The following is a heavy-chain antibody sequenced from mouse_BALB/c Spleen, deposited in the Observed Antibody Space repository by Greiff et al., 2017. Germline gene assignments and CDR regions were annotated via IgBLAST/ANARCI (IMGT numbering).Heavy chain of an antibody. CDR1: GYSFTGYF. CDR3: ARGDRGSTVYYAMDY. CDR2: INPYNGDT. D-gene: IGHD1-1*01. Sequence: VQLKESGPELVKPGASVKISCKASGYSFTGYFMNWVMQSHGKSLEWIGRINPYNGDTFYNQKFKGKATLTVDKSSSTAHMELRSLASEDSAVYYCARGDRGSTVYYAMDYWGQGTSVTVSS. J-gene: IGHJ4*01. V-gene: IGHV1-20*02.